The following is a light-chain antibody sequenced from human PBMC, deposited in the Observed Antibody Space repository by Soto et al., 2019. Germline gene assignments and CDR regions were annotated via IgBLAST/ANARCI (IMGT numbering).Light chain of an antibody. J-gene: IGLJ1*01. CDR3: CSYTTSNTRQIV. CDR1: SSDVGGYNY. Sequence: QSALTQPASVSGSPGQSITISCTGTSSDVGGYNYVSWYQQHPGKAPKFMIYDVSNRPSGVSNRFSGSKSGNTASLTISGLQAEDEADYYCCSYTTSNTRQIVFGTGTKPHRP. CDR2: DVS. V-gene: IGLV2-14*01.